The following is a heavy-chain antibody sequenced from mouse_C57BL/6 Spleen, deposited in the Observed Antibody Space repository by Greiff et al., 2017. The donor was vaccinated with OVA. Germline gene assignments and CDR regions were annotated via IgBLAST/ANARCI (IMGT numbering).Heavy chain of an antibody. CDR1: GYTFTSYW. V-gene: IGHV1-61*01. CDR3: ARRCAYSNYYLDY. J-gene: IGHJ2*01. CDR2: IYPSDSET. Sequence: QVQLQQPGAELVRPGSSVKLSCKASGYTFTSYWMDWVKQRPGQGLEWIGNIYPSDSETHYNQKFKDKATLTVDKSSSTAYMQLSSLTSEDSAVYYCARRCAYSNYYLDYWGQGTTLTVSS. D-gene: IGHD1-3*01.